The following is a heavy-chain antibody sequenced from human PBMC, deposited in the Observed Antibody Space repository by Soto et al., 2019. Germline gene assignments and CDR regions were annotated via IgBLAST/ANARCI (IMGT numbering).Heavy chain of an antibody. J-gene: IGHJ4*02. V-gene: IGHV4-39*01. CDR2: IYYSGST. D-gene: IGHD6-13*01. Sequence: ASETLSLTCTVSGGSISSSSYYWGWIRQPPGKGLEWIGSIYYSGSTYYNPSLKSRVTISVDTSKNQFSLKLSSVTAADTAVYYFARHHPYSSHGTLVSPFDYWGQGTLVTVSS. CDR1: GGSISSSSYY. CDR3: ARHHPYSSHGTLVSPFDY.